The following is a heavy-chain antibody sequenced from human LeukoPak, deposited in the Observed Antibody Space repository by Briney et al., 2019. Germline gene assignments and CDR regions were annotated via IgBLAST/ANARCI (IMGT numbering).Heavy chain of an antibody. D-gene: IGHD6-19*01. Sequence: ASVKVSCKVSGYTLTELSMHWVRQAPGKGLEWMGGFDPVEGDTIYAQKFQGRVTMTEDTSASTAYMELSSLRSEDTAVYYCARDGSGASFDYWGQGTLVTVSS. J-gene: IGHJ4*02. CDR1: GYTLTELS. CDR3: ARDGSGASFDY. V-gene: IGHV1-24*01. CDR2: FDPVEGDT.